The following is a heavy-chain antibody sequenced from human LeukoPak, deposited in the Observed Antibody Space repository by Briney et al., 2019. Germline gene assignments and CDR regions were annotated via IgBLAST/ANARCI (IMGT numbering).Heavy chain of an antibody. CDR2: ISGGGSTT. CDR3: ARTMVRAIADYYYGMDV. J-gene: IGHJ6*02. Sequence: GGSLRLSCVVSGFTFSNYAMSWVRQAPGKGLEWVSVISGGGSTTYYADSVKGRFTISRDNSKNTLYLQMNSLRAEDTAVYYCARTMVRAIADYYYGMDVWGQGTTVTVSS. D-gene: IGHD3-10*01. CDR1: GFTFSNYA. V-gene: IGHV3-23*01.